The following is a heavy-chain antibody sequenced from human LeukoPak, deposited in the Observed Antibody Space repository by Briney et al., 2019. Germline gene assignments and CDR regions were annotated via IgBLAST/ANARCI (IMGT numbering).Heavy chain of an antibody. V-gene: IGHV3-74*01. CDR3: ARDRWELKYYYYMDV. D-gene: IGHD1-26*01. Sequence: GGSLRLSCAASGFSFSSYWMHWVRHAPGKGLVWVSRINSDGSSTIYADSVKGRFTISRDNAKNTLYLQMNSLRAEDTAVYYCARDRWELKYYYYMDVWGKGTTVTVSS. J-gene: IGHJ6*03. CDR1: GFSFSSYW. CDR2: INSDGSST.